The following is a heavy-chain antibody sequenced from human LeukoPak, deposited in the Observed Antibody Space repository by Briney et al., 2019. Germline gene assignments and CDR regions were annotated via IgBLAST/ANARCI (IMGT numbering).Heavy chain of an antibody. Sequence: VASVKVSCKASEYTFTSYDINWVRQATGQGLEWMGWMNPNSGNTGYAQKFQGRVTITADKSTSTAYMELSSLRSEDTAVYYCARGPGGSASFDYWGQGTLVTVSS. J-gene: IGHJ4*02. D-gene: IGHD3-10*01. CDR3: ARGPGGSASFDY. CDR2: MNPNSGNT. CDR1: EYTFTSYD. V-gene: IGHV1-8*01.